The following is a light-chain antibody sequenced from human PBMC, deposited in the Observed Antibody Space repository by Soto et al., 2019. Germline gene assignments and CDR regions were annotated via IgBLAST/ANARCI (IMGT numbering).Light chain of an antibody. CDR3: SSFTSNRIYV. Sequence: QSALTQPTSVSGSPGQSITISCTGNHNDIGTYDYVSWYQQHPGRAPRLLIYGVTTRPSGISDRFSASKSGLTASLTISGLQPEDEADSYCSSFTSNRIYVFGHGTKVTVL. CDR1: HNDIGTYDY. J-gene: IGLJ1*01. CDR2: GVT. V-gene: IGLV2-14*03.